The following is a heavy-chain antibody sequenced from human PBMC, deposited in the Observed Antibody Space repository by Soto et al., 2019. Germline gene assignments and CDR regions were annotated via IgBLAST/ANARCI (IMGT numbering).Heavy chain of an antibody. CDR3: AKDRNSRGYYYYYGMDV. V-gene: IGHV3-30*18. J-gene: IGHJ6*02. D-gene: IGHD3-10*01. CDR1: GFTFSSYG. Sequence: SLRLSCAASGFTFSSYGMHWVRQAPGKGLEWVAVISYDGSNKYYADSVKGRFTISRDNSKNTLYLQMNSLRAEDTAVYYCAKDRNSRGYYYYYGMDVWGQGTTVTVSS. CDR2: ISYDGSNK.